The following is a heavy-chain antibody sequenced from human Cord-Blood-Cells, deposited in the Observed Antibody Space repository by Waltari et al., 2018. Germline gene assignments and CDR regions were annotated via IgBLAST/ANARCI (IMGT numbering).Heavy chain of an antibody. V-gene: IGHV3-48*03. J-gene: IGHJ6*02. Sequence: EGPLLEPGVGWVQTGGSLIRACASAGFSSGCYDMNGFSQGPGKGLEWVSYISSSGITIYYADAVKGRFTISRDNAKNSLYLQMNSLRAEYTAVYYCAASQPSYYYGMDVWGQGTTVTVSS. CDR2: ISSSGITI. CDR1: GFSSGCYD. CDR3: AASQPSYYYGMDV. D-gene: IGHD2-2*01.